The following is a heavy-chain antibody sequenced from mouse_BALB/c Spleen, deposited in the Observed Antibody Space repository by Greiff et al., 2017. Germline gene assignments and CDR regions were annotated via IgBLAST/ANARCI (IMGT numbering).Heavy chain of an antibody. CDR1: GFTFSSYA. CDR2: ISSGGST. D-gene: IGHD2-3*01. V-gene: IGHV5-6-5*01. CDR3: ARGRDGYFDV. J-gene: IGHJ1*01. Sequence: EVKLVESGGGLVKPGGSLKLSCAASGFTFSSYAMSWVRQTPEKRLEWVASISSGGSTYYPDSVKGRFTISRDNARNILYLQMSSLRSEDTAMYYCARGRDGYFDVWGAGTTVTVSS.